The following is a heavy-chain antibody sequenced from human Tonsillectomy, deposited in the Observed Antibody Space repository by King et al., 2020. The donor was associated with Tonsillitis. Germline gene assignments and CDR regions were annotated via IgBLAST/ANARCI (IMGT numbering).Heavy chain of an antibody. CDR3: ARAPNSGYDYGYFDY. D-gene: IGHD5-12*01. CDR2: ISYDGSNE. J-gene: IGHJ4*02. CDR1: GFTFTNYV. Sequence: QLVQSGGGVVQPGRSLRLSCAASGFTFTNYVIHWVRQAPGKGLEWVAVISYDGSNEYYADSVKGRFTISRDNSKNTLYLQVNSLRAEDTAVYYCARAPNSGYDYGYFDYWGQGTLVTVSS. V-gene: IGHV3-30*01.